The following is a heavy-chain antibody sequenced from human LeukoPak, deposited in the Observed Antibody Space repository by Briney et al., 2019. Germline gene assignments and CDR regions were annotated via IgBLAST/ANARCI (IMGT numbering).Heavy chain of an antibody. CDR1: GGSLSGYY. Sequence: SETLSLTCAVYGGSLSGYYWSWIRQPPGKGLEWIGEINHSGSTNYNLSLKSRVTISVDTSKNQFSLKPSSVTAADTAVYYCSRGVTDPNWGQGTLVTVSS. CDR3: SRGVTDPN. J-gene: IGHJ4*02. V-gene: IGHV4-34*01. D-gene: IGHD3-16*01. CDR2: INHSGST.